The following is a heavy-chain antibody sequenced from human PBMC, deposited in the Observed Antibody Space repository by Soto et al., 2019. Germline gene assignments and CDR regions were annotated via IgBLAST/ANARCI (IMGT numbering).Heavy chain of an antibody. CDR2: IVVGSGHT. Sequence: GASVKVSCKASGFTFTNSAIQWVRQARGQRLEWMGWIVVGSGHTNYAQKFQERLTITRDMSTSTAYMELSSLTLEYTAVYYCAAVQGGGATFHFWGPGTLVTVSS. J-gene: IGHJ4*02. V-gene: IGHV1-58*02. D-gene: IGHD1-26*01. CDR1: GFTFTNSA. CDR3: AAVQGGGATFHF.